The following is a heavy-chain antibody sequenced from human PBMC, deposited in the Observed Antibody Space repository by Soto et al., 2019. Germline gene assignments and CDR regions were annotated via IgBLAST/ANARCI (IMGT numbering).Heavy chain of an antibody. J-gene: IGHJ3*02. CDR1: GFTFSSYA. CDR2: ISGSGGST. D-gene: IGHD3-22*01. V-gene: IGHV3-23*01. CDR3: AKDRVTYYYDSSGYWYDAFDI. Sequence: GGSLRLSCAASGFTFSSYAMSWVRQAPGKGLEWVSAISGSGGSTYYADSVKGRFTISRDNSKNTLYLQMNSLRAEDTAVYYCAKDRVTYYYDSSGYWYDAFDIWGQGTMVTVSS.